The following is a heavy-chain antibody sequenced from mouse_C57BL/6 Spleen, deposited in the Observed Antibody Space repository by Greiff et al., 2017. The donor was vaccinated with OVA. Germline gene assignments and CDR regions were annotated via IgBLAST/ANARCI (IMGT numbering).Heavy chain of an antibody. CDR3: ARGSSPYYYAMDY. Sequence: QVQLQQSGPGLVQPSQSLSITCTVSGFSLTSYGVHWVRQSPGKGLEWLGVIWSGGSTDYNAAFISRLSISKDKSKSQVFLKMISLQADDTAIYYCARGSSPYYYAMDYWGQGTSVTVSS. D-gene: IGHD1-1*01. J-gene: IGHJ4*01. CDR2: IWSGGST. V-gene: IGHV2-2*01. CDR1: GFSLTSYG.